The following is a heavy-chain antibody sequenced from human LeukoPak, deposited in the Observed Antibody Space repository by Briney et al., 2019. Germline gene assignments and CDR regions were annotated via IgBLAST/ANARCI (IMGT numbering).Heavy chain of an antibody. J-gene: IGHJ1*01. Sequence: GRSLRLSCAASGFTFSSYGMQWVRQAPGKGLEWVAVIWYDGSNKYHADSVKGRFTISRDNSKNTLYLQMNSLRAEDTAVYYCAKDRGSYYAYFQHWGQGTLVTVSS. CDR1: GFTFSSYG. CDR2: IWYDGSNK. CDR3: AKDRGSYYAYFQH. V-gene: IGHV3-33*06. D-gene: IGHD1-26*01.